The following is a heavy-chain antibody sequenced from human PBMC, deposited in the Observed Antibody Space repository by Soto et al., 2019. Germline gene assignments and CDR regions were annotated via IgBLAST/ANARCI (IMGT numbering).Heavy chain of an antibody. D-gene: IGHD2-8*01. CDR3: ARAPYRGTNSRGAFDM. CDR1: GGSISGGDYY. J-gene: IGHJ3*02. Sequence: QVQLQESGPGLVKPSQTLSLTCTVSGGSISGGDYYWSWIRQPPGKDLEWIGYIYYSGSTYYNPSLKRRITISVDTSKNQFSLTLTSLTAADTAVYYCARAPYRGTNSRGAFDMWGQGTLVTVSS. CDR2: IYYSGST. V-gene: IGHV4-30-4*01.